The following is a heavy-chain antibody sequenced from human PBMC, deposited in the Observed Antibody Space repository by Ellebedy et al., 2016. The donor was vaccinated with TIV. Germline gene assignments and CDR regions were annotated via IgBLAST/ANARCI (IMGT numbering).Heavy chain of an antibody. Sequence: GESLKISCKGSGYSFTSYWISWVRQMPGKGLEWMGRIDPSDSYTNYSPSFQGHVTISADKSIRTAYLQWSSLKASDTAMYYCASPLGYCTNGVCYNYYGMDVWGQGTTVTVSS. CDR2: IDPSDSYT. D-gene: IGHD2-8*01. CDR3: ASPLGYCTNGVCYNYYGMDV. J-gene: IGHJ6*02. CDR1: GYSFTSYW. V-gene: IGHV5-10-1*01.